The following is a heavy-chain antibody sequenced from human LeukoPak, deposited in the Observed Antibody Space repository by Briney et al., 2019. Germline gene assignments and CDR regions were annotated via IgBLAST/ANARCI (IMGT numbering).Heavy chain of an antibody. CDR2: IFYSGST. V-gene: IGHV4-4*02. Sequence: SETLSLTCAVSGGSISNSNWWSWVRQPPGKGLEWIGEIFYSGSTNYNPSLKSRVTLSLDKSKNQFSLQLSSVTAADTAVYYCAKSYSNYPPYFDYWGQGTLVTVSS. CDR3: AKSYSNYPPYFDY. CDR1: GGSISNSNW. D-gene: IGHD4-11*01. J-gene: IGHJ4*02.